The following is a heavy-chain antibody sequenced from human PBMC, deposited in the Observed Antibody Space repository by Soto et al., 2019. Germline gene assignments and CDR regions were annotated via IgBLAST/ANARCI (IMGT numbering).Heavy chain of an antibody. J-gene: IGHJ5*02. CDR1: GFTFSSYA. D-gene: IGHD6-19*01. V-gene: IGHV3-23*01. CDR2: ISGSGGST. CDR3: AKTSGWYPYNWFDP. Sequence: PGGSLRLSCAASGFTFSSYAMSWVRQAPGKGLEWVSAISGSGGSTYYADSVKGRFTISRDNSKNTLYLQMNSLRAEDTAVYYYAKTSGWYPYNWFDPWGKGTLVTVSS.